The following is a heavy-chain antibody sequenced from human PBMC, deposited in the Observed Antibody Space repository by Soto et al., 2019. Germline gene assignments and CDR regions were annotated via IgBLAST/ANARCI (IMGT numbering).Heavy chain of an antibody. V-gene: IGHV3-23*01. D-gene: IGHD3-22*01. CDR3: AKVTMIVVVIESFDY. CDR2: ISGSGGST. CDR1: GFTFSSYA. Sequence: EVQLLESGGGLVQPGGSLRLSCAASGFTFSSYAMSWVRQAPGKGLEWVSAISGSGGSTYYADSVKGRFTISRDNSKNTLYLQMTSLRAEDTAVYYCAKVTMIVVVIESFDYWGQGTLVTVSS. J-gene: IGHJ4*02.